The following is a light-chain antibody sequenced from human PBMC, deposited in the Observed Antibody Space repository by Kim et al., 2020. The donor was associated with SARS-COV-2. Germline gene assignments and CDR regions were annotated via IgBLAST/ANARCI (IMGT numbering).Light chain of an antibody. CDR3: QQYYSTPYS. Sequence: DIVMTQSPDSLAVSLGERATINCKSSQSILNSSKNKNYLAWFQQKPGQHPKLLIYWASTREPGVPDRFSGSGSETDFTLTISSLQAEDVAVYYCQQYYSTPYSFGQGTKLEI. V-gene: IGKV4-1*01. CDR2: WAS. J-gene: IGKJ2*03. CDR1: QSILNSSKNKNY.